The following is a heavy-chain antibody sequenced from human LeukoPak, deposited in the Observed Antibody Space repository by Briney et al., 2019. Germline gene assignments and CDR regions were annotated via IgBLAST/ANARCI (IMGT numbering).Heavy chain of an antibody. Sequence: PGGSLRLSCAASGFSIMNSALNGVGKPPGKGLKWAPLITGTAIDTDYADSVKGRFTISRDYSKNTLYLQMNSLRAEDTAVYYCLTRSLVAVTGNYYMDVWGKGTTVTVSS. CDR3: LTRSLVAVTGNYYMDV. J-gene: IGHJ6*03. CDR1: GFSIMNSA. V-gene: IGHV3-23*01. D-gene: IGHD6-19*01. CDR2: ITGTAIDT.